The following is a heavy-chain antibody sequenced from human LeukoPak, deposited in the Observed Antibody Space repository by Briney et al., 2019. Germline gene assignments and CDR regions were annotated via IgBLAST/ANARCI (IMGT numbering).Heavy chain of an antibody. CDR1: GGSISSYY. CDR2: IYYSGST. D-gene: IGHD2-2*01. V-gene: IGHV4-59*08. CDR3: ATTGRYCSSTSCWEWFDP. Sequence: KTSETLSLTCTVSGGSISSYYWSWIRQPPGKGLEWIGYIYYSGSTNYNPSLKSRVTISVDTSKNQFSLKLSSVIAADTAVYYCATTGRYCSSTSCWEWFDPWGQGTLVTVSS. J-gene: IGHJ5*02.